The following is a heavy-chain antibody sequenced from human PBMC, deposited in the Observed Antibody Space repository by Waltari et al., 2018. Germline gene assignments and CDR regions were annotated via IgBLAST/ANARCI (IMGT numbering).Heavy chain of an antibody. CDR1: VFPFSDHY. CDR2: IRSSGSTI. Sequence: QVQLVESVCGLVKPGGSLSLSCAASVFPFSDHYLTWLRQAPGKGLGWVSYIRSSGSTIYDGDSVKGRFTISRDKAKNALYLQMNSLRAEDTAVYYCARDGLGRDILDYWGQGTLVTVSS. J-gene: IGHJ4*02. CDR3: ARDGLGRDILDY. V-gene: IGHV3-11*01. D-gene: IGHD3-10*01.